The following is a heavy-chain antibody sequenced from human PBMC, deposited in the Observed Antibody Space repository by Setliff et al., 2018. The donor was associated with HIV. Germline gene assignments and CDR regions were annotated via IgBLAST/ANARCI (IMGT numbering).Heavy chain of an antibody. Sequence: ETLSLTCAVYGGSFSTYYWSWIRQPPGKGLEWIGDINHSGSTNYNPSLKSRVTISVDTSKNQFSLKLNSVTAADTAVYYCASLPREAASTSGYFDSWGQGTLVTVSS. CDR3: ASLPREAASTSGYFDS. D-gene: IGHD6-13*01. CDR2: INHSGST. V-gene: IGHV4-34*01. CDR1: GGSFSTYY. J-gene: IGHJ4*02.